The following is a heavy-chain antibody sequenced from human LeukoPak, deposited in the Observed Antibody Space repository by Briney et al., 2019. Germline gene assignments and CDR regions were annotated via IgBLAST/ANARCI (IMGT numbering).Heavy chain of an antibody. CDR1: GGTISRSGYY. CDR3: GRDNGGGRPVAHYMEV. D-gene: IGHD6-19*01. J-gene: IGHJ6*03. Sequence: SETLSLTCTVSGGTISRSGYYWGWIRQPPEKGLEWIVSIYYSRSTYYNPSLKSRVTIFVDTSKNHASLTLSSVTPAGPAGYYQGRDNGGGRPVAHYMEVGGKGTTVTVSS. CDR2: IYYSRST. V-gene: IGHV4-39*02.